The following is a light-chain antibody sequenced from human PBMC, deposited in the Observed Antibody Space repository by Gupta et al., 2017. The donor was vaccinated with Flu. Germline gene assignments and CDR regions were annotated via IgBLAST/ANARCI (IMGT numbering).Light chain of an antibody. V-gene: IGKV3-20*01. CDR2: GAS. J-gene: IGKJ1*01. CDR3: QQYGSSAE. Sequence: EIVLTQSPGTLSLSPGERATLSCRASQSVSSSYLAWYQQKPGQAPRLLIYGASSRATGIPDRCSGSGSGTDFTLTISRLEPEDFAVYYCQQYGSSAEFGQGTKVEIK. CDR1: QSVSSSY.